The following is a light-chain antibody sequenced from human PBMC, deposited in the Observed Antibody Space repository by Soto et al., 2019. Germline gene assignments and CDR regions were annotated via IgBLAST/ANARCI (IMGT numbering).Light chain of an antibody. V-gene: IGKV1-5*01. CDR3: QQYTNTNNPWM. J-gene: IGKJ1*01. Sequence: IQVTQSPPTLSASVGDRVTITCRASQTISTWMAWYQQKPEKAPNLLVHDASTLQSGVASRFSGSGSGTEFTLIISGLQPDDSATYYCQQYTNTNNPWMFGQGTKVDIK. CDR2: DAS. CDR1: QTISTW.